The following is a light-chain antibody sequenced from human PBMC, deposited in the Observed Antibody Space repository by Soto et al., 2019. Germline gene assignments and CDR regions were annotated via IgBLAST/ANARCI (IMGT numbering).Light chain of an antibody. V-gene: IGKV3-20*01. CDR3: QQYGTSPPGVT. J-gene: IGKJ3*01. CDR2: GAS. CDR1: QSVSSNF. Sequence: PGERATLSCRASQSVSSNFLAWYQQKPGQAPRLLIYGASKRATGIPDRFSDSGSETDFALTISGLEPEDFAVYYCQQYGTSPPGVTFGPGTKVDMK.